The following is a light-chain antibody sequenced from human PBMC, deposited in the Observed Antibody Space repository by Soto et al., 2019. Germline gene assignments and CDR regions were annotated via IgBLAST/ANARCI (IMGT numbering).Light chain of an antibody. V-gene: IGKV1-33*01. Sequence: DIQMTQSPSSLSASVGDRVTITCQASQDISNYLNWYQQKPGKAPKLLIYDASNLETEVPSRFSRSTSETDFTFAISSLQPEDIATYYCQQYDNLAPFLTFGGGTKVQIK. J-gene: IGKJ4*01. CDR2: DAS. CDR1: QDISNY. CDR3: QQYDNLAPFLT.